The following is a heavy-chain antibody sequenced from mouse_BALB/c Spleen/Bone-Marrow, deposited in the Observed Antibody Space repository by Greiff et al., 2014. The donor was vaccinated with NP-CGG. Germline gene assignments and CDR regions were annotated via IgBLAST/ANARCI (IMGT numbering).Heavy chain of an antibody. CDR1: GFNIKDTY. J-gene: IGHJ4*01. Sequence: VQLKESGAELVKPGASVKLSCTASGFNIKDTYMHWVKQRPEQGLEWTGRIDPANGNTKYDPKFQGKATITADTSSNTAFLQLSRLTSEDTAVYYCAGASYYAMDYWGQGTSVTVSS. CDR2: IDPANGNT. CDR3: AGASYYAMDY. V-gene: IGHV14-3*02.